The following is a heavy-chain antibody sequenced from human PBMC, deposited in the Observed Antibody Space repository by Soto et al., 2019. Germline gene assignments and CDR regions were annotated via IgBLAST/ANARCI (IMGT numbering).Heavy chain of an antibody. CDR3: ARDSPIARMDV. J-gene: IGHJ6*02. CDR1: GYTFIAYY. Sequence: ASVKVSCKASGYTFIAYYMHWVRQAPGQGLEWMGWINPRSGGINYAQKFQGRVTMTRDTPITTAYMELSSLRSEDTAVYYCARDSPIARMDVWGQGTTVTVPS. CDR2: INPRSGGI. V-gene: IGHV1-2*02. D-gene: IGHD6-13*01.